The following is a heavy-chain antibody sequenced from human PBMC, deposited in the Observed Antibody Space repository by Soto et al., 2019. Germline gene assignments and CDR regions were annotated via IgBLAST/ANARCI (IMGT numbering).Heavy chain of an antibody. CDR3: ARDNRAYTYGLSYEYYGMDV. D-gene: IGHD5-18*01. J-gene: IGHJ6*02. CDR2: VYYSGST. V-gene: IGHV4-30-4*01. CDR1: EGSLRSDNYY. Sequence: SETLSLTCTVSEGSLRSDNYYWTRIRQPPGKGLEWVGYVYYSGSTYYNPSLKSRVTISVDTSQNQFSLKLTSVTAADTAVYYCARDNRAYTYGLSYEYYGMDVWGQGTTVTVSS.